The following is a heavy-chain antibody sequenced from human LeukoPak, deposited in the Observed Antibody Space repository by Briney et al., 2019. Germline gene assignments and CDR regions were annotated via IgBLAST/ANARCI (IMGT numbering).Heavy chain of an antibody. J-gene: IGHJ4*02. V-gene: IGHV3-30-3*01. CDR3: ARTWIQLWSGVDY. D-gene: IGHD5-18*01. CDR1: GFTFSSYA. Sequence: GGSLRLSCAASGFTFSSYAMHWVRQAPGKGLEWVAVISYDGSNKYYADSVKGRFTISRDNSKNTLYLQMNSLRAEDTAVYYCARTWIQLWSGVDYWGQGTLVTVSS. CDR2: ISYDGSNK.